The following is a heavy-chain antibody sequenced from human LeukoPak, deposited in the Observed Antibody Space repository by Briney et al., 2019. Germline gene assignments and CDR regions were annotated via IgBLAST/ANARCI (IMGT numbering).Heavy chain of an antibody. J-gene: IGHJ4*02. D-gene: IGHD1-26*01. CDR1: GFTFGIYY. V-gene: IGHV3-7*01. Sequence: GGSLRLSCAASGFTFGIYYMTWVRQAPGKGLEWVANIKQDGSEQYYVDSVKGRFTNSRDNAKNSLYLQVSSLRAEDTAVYYCARSGSYWDYWGQGTLVTVSS. CDR2: IKQDGSEQ. CDR3: ARSGSYWDY.